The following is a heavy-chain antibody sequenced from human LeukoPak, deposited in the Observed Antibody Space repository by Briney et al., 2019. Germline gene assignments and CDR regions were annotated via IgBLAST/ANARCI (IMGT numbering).Heavy chain of an antibody. V-gene: IGHV5-51*01. CDR3: ARRGWFGEFSSQYYFDY. J-gene: IGHJ4*02. CDR2: IYPGDSDT. D-gene: IGHD3-10*01. CDR1: GYSFTSYW. Sequence: GESLKTSCKGSGYSFTSYWFGWGRPMPGKGLEWMGIIYPGDSDTRYSPSFQGQVTISADKSISTAYLQWSSLKASDTAMYYCARRGWFGEFSSQYYFDYWGQGTLVTVSS.